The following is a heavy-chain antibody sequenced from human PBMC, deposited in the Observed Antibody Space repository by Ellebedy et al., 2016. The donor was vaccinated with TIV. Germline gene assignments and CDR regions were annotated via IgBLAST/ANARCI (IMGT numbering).Heavy chain of an antibody. CDR3: ARVSVDVVIGYHYFYMDI. CDR2: ISAYNGDI. D-gene: IGHD6-6*01. V-gene: IGHV1-18*01. J-gene: IGHJ6*03. Sequence: ASVKVSXKASGYTFTSFGLSWVRQAPGQGLEWMGWISAYNGDINYAQNFQGRVAMTTDTATSTVYVDLRSRRYDDTAVYYCARVSVDVVIGYHYFYMDIWGKGTTVTVSS. CDR1: GYTFTSFG.